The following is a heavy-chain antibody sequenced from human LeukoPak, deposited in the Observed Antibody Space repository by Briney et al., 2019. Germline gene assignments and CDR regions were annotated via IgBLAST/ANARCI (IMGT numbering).Heavy chain of an antibody. CDR2: IYYSGST. V-gene: IGHV4-59*01. J-gene: IGHJ4*02. D-gene: IGHD6-19*01. Sequence: TSETLSLTCTVSGGSISSYYWSWIRQPPGKGLGWIGYIYYSGSTNYNPSLKSRVTISVDTSKNQFSLKLSSVTAADTAVYYCAGRGRYSSGWYAYWGQGTLVTVSS. CDR1: GGSISSYY. CDR3: AGRGRYSSGWYAY.